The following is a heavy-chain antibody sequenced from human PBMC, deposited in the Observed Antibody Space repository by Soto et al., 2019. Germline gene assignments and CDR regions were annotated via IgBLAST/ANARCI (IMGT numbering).Heavy chain of an antibody. CDR1: GYTFTRYH. D-gene: IGHD5-18*01. V-gene: IGHV1-46*01. CDR2: INPGGGRT. CDR3: ARDRVAVDTVMIGWCGR. Sequence: ASVKVSCKASGYTFTRYHIHWVRQAPGQGLEWLGMINPGGGRTTYAQKIQGRVTMTRDTSTRTVYMELSSLRSEDTAVYYCARDRVAVDTVMIGWCGRWGQGTLVTVSS. J-gene: IGHJ5*02.